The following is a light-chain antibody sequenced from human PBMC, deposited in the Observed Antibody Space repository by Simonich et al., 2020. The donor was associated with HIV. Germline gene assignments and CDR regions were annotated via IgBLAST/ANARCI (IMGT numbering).Light chain of an antibody. CDR2: WAA. J-gene: IGKJ2*01. CDR1: QSVLYSSNNKNF. CDR3: QQYYGTPYT. Sequence: DIVMTQSPASLAVSLGERAPINCKSSQSVLYSSNNKNFLAWYQQKPGQPPKLLIYWAATRESGVPDRFSGSGSGTDFTLTISSLQAEDVAVYYCQQYYGTPYTFGQGTKVEI. V-gene: IGKV4-1*01.